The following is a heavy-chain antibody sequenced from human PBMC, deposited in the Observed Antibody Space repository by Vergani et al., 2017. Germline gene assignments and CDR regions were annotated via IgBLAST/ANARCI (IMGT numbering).Heavy chain of an antibody. CDR2: IYSTGST. J-gene: IGHJ6*02. CDR1: GGSFNTYY. V-gene: IGHV4-59*13. D-gene: IGHD3-9*01. Sequence: QVQLQESGPGLVKASQTLSLTCSVSGGSFNTYYWSWIRQSPGKGLEWIGYIYSTGSTNHNPSLNSRVTMSVDTSKNQFSLKLRSVTAADTAVYFCARVMYRDEASTGYRLEGMDIWGQGTTVTISS. CDR3: ARVMYRDEASTGYRLEGMDI.